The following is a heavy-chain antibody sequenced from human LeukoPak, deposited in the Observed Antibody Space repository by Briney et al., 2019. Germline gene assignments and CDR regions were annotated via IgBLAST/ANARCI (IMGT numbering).Heavy chain of an antibody. CDR2: IRYDGSTK. CDR3: ARYGSWQLVADYYYYYGMDV. J-gene: IGHJ6*02. CDR1: GFTFYNYD. Sequence: PGGSLRLSCEASGFTFYNYDIHWVRQAPGKVLEWVPVIRYDGSTKYYADSVKGRFTISRDNSKSTLSLQMNSLRAEDTAVYYCARYGSWQLVADYYYYYGMDVWGQGTTVTVSS. V-gene: IGHV3-30*02. D-gene: IGHD6-13*01.